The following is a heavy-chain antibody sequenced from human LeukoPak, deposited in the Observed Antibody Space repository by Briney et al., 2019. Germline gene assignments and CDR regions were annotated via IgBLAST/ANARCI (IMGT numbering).Heavy chain of an antibody. CDR3: ARGDVYSSGWYGLGY. CDR1: GYTFTSYY. CDR2: INPSGGST. V-gene: IGHV1-46*01. D-gene: IGHD6-19*01. Sequence: ASVKVSCNASGYTFTSYYMHWVRQAPGQGLEWMGIINPSGGSTSYAQKFQGRVTMTRDTYTSTVYMELSSLRSEDTVVYYCARGDVYSSGWYGLGYWGQGTLVTVSS. J-gene: IGHJ4*02.